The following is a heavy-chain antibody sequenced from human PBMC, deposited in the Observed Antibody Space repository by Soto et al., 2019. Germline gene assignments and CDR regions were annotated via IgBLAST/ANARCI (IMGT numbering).Heavy chain of an antibody. D-gene: IGHD1-26*01. V-gene: IGHV1-2*02. J-gene: IGHJ4*02. Sequence: QVQLVQSGAEVKKPGASITVSCKASGYTFTGDYLHWVRQAPGQGLEWMAWINPKSGYTKSAQKFQARVTLTRDTSISTAYMELRSLRSEDTAVYFCARYPGSNSLFDSWGQGTLVTVSS. CDR2: INPKSGYT. CDR1: GYTFTGDY. CDR3: ARYPGSNSLFDS.